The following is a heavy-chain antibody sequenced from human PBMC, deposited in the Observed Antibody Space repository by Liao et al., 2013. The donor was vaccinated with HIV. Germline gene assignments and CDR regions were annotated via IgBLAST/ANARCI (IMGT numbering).Heavy chain of an antibody. Sequence: QVQLQEAGPGLVKPSETLSLTCSVSGGSFTTHYWTWIRQPPGRGLEWIGNIYYGGTTSYNASLKSRLTISIDTSKTQFSLTLLSVTGADTAVYYCARDRFYYDSSGYDAFDIWGQGTMVTVSS. CDR1: GGSFTTHY. CDR3: ARDRFYYDSSGYDAFDI. J-gene: IGHJ3*02. CDR2: IYYGGTT. V-gene: IGHV4-59*11. D-gene: IGHD3-22*01.